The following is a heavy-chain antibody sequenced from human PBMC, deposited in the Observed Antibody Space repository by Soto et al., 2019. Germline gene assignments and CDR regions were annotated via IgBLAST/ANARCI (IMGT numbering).Heavy chain of an antibody. D-gene: IGHD3-9*01. CDR1: GYTFIDYY. CDR3: ASPPGYIDDWYYFDL. V-gene: IGHV1-2*02. Sequence: GSVKDSCKASGYTFIDYYMHWVRQAAGQGFEGMGRISPRSGGTNYAQKFQGRVTMTLDTSLNKAYMELSSLISEDTAVYYCASPPGYIDDWYYFDLWGQGTLVTVSS. CDR2: ISPRSGGT. J-gene: IGHJ4*02.